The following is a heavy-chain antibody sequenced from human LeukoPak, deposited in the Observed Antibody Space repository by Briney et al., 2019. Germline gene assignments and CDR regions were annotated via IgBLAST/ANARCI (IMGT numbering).Heavy chain of an antibody. D-gene: IGHD2/OR15-2a*01. J-gene: IGHJ4*02. CDR2: IYTSGST. CDR3: ARLHLGVCDTTSCRERWFYFDS. Sequence: PSETLSLTCTVSGGSISSGSYYWSWIRQPAGKGLEWIGRIYTSGSTRYNPSLESRVTISIDTSTDQFSLKLRSVTAADTAVYYCARLHLGVCDTTSCRERWFYFDSWGQGTLVTVSS. CDR1: GGSISSGSYY. V-gene: IGHV4-61*02.